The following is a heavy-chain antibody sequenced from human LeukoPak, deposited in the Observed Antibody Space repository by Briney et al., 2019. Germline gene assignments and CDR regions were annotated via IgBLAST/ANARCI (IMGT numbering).Heavy chain of an antibody. CDR1: GYTFTSYG. CDR3: ARASLDSKFAFDI. D-gene: IGHD6-6*01. CDR2: ISAYNGNT. V-gene: IGHV1-18*01. J-gene: IGHJ3*02. Sequence: ASVKVSCKASGYTFTSYGISWVRQAPGQGLEWMGWISAYNGNTNYAQKFQGRATMTTDTSTSTAYMELRSLRSDDTAVYYCARASLDSKFAFDIWGQGTMVIVSS.